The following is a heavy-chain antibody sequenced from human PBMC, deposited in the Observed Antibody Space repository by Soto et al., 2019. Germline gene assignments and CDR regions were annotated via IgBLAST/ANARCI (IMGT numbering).Heavy chain of an antibody. CDR2: INPNSGGT. V-gene: IGHV1-2*02. Sequence: ASVKVSCKASGYTFTGYYMHWVRQAPGQGLEWMGWINPNSGGTKYAQKFQGRVTRTRDTSISTAYMELSRLRSDDTAVYYSARDLKPSLRLGAYYYGMDVWGQGTTVTVSS. CDR1: GYTFTGYY. J-gene: IGHJ6*02. CDR3: ARDLKPSLRLGAYYYGMDV. D-gene: IGHD3-3*01.